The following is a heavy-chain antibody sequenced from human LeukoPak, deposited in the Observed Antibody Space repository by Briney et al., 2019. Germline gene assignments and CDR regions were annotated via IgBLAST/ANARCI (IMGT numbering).Heavy chain of an antibody. D-gene: IGHD2-2*02. V-gene: IGHV3-30*18. CDR1: GFTFSSYG. CDR2: ISYDGSNK. Sequence: PGGSLRLSCAATGFTFSSYGMHWVCQAAGKGLEWVAVISYDGSNKYYADSVKGRFTISRDKSKNTLYLQMNSLRAEDTAVYYCAKDPYQLLYHFDYWGQGTLVTVSS. J-gene: IGHJ4*02. CDR3: AKDPYQLLYHFDY.